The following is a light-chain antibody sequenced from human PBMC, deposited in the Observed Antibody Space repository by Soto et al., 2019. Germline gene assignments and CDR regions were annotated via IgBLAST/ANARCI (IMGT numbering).Light chain of an antibody. CDR2: GNS. J-gene: IGLJ1*01. V-gene: IGLV1-40*01. CDR1: SSNIGAGYD. Sequence: VVTQPPSVSGAPGQRVTISCTGSSSNIGAGYDVHWYQQLPGTAPKLLIYGNSNRPSGVPDRFSGSKSGTSASLAITGLQDEDEADYYCQSYDSSLSAHYVFGTGTKLTVL. CDR3: QSYDSSLSAHYV.